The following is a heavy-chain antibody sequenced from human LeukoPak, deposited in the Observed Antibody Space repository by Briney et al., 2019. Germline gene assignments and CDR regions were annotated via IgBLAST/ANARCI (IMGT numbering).Heavy chain of an antibody. V-gene: IGHV1-24*01. CDR2: FDPEDGET. Sequence: ASVKVSCKVSGYTLTELSMHWVRQAPGKGLEWMEGFDPEDGETIYAQKFQGRVTMTEDTSTDTAYMELSSLRSEDTAVYYCARSFVGDYYDSSGYFDYWGQGTLVTVSS. CDR3: ARSFVGDYYDSSGYFDY. D-gene: IGHD3-22*01. J-gene: IGHJ4*02. CDR1: GYTLTELS.